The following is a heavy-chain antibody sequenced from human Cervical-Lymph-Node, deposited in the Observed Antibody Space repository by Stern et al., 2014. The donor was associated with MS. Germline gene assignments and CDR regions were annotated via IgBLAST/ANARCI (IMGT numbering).Heavy chain of an antibody. CDR1: GFTFRSSS. V-gene: IGHV3-48*01. J-gene: IGHJ4*02. Sequence: VQLVESGGALVQPGGSLRLSCAASGFTFRSSSMNWVRQAPGQGLEWVSYISYSSSDIHYADSVKGRFTISRDNAKNSLFLQMNSLRAEDTAVYYCARILRNSREDGWGQGTLVTVSS. CDR2: ISYSSSDI. CDR3: ARILRNSREDG. D-gene: IGHD4-23*01.